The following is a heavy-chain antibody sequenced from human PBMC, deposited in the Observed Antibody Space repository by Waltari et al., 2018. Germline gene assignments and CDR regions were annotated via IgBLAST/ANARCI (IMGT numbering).Heavy chain of an antibody. CDR1: GGSISRGDYY. V-gene: IGHV4-30-4*08. D-gene: IGHD6-6*01. CDR3: ARVGIAARRYWYFDL. Sequence: QVQLQESGPGLVKPSQTLSITCTVSGGSISRGDYYWSWIRQPPGKGLEWIGYIEYSGSTYYNPTLKSRVNISVDTAKNQFSLKLSSVTAADTAVYYCARVGIAARRYWYFDLWGRGTLVTVSS. CDR2: IEYSGST. J-gene: IGHJ2*01.